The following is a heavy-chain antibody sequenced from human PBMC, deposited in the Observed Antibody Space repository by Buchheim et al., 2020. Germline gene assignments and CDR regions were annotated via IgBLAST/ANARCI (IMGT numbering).Heavy chain of an antibody. J-gene: IGHJ4*02. CDR3: AKDRQIAAASYYFDY. CDR2: IASDGRDK. V-gene: IGHV3-30*18. D-gene: IGHD6-13*01. CDR1: GFTFNNYA. Sequence: QVQLVESGGGVVQPGRSLRLSCAASGFTFNNYAVHWVRQAPGKGLEWVAVIASDGRDKKYADSGKGRFTISRDNSNNTASLQMSSLRGEDTAVYYCAKDRQIAAASYYFDYWGQGTL.